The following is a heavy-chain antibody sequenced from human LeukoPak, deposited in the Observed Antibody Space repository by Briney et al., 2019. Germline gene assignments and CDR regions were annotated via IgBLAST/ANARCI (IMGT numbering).Heavy chain of an antibody. CDR3: ASQDSNNAFEI. V-gene: IGHV3-7*01. J-gene: IGHJ3*02. D-gene: IGHD3-22*01. CDR1: GFIFSTSW. CDR2: IKKDGSGK. Sequence: GSLRLSCAASGFIFSTSWMAWVRQAPGKGLEWVANIKKDGSGKIYGDSVKGRLTISRDNAKSSLFLQMNSLRPEDTAVYYCASQDSNNAFEIWGQGTKVTVSS.